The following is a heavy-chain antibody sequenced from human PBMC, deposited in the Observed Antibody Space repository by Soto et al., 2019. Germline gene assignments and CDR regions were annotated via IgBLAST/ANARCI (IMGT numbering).Heavy chain of an antibody. Sequence: GGSLRLSCAASGFTVSSNYMSWVRQAPGKGLEWVSVIYSGGSTYYADSVKGRFTISRDNSKNTLYLQMDSLRAEDTAVYYCARAARGYGMDVWGQGTTVTVSS. V-gene: IGHV3-53*01. D-gene: IGHD6-25*01. J-gene: IGHJ6*02. CDR1: GFTVSSNY. CDR2: IYSGGST. CDR3: ARAARGYGMDV.